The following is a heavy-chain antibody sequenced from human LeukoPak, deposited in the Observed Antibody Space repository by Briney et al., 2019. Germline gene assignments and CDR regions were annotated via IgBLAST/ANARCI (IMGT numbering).Heavy chain of an antibody. D-gene: IGHD2-15*01. CDR2: IYTSGST. CDR3: ARGGELGYCSGGSCYSTPYYYYYMDV. Sequence: SETLSLTCTVSGGSISSYYWSWIRQPAGKGLEWIGRIYTSGSTNYNPSLKSRVTMSVDTSKNQFSLKLSSVTAADTAVYYCARGGELGYCSGGSCYSTPYYYYYMDVWGKGTTVTISS. J-gene: IGHJ6*03. CDR1: GGSISSYY. V-gene: IGHV4-4*07.